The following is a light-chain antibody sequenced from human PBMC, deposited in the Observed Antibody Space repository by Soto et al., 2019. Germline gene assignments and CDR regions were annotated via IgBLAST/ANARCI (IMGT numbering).Light chain of an antibody. CDR1: RSGSSSY. CDR3: QQYGSSHRT. J-gene: IGKJ1*01. Sequence: CPSPLTQSPGARSTPSCRTARSGSSSYLAWYQQKPGQAPKLLICGASSRATGIPDRFSGSGSGTDFTLTISRLEPEDLAVYYCQQYGSSHRTFGQGTKVEIK. V-gene: IGKV3-20*01. CDR2: GAS.